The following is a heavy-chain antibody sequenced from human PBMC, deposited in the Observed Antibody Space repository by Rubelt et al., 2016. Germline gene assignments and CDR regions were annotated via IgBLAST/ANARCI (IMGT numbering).Heavy chain of an antibody. V-gene: IGHV3-21*02. D-gene: IGHD3-22*01. CDR1: GFSFSSYS. CDR3: ARGAGYYDSSGYRFDY. CDR2: ISSSTSTI. J-gene: IGHJ4*02. Sequence: EAQLVESGGGLVKPGGSLRLSCAASGFSFSSYSMNWVRQAPGKGLEWVSCISSSTSTIYYAECVKGRFTISRTYTKNSLYLQMNSLRAEDTAVYYCARGAGYYDSSGYRFDYWGQGTLVTVSS.